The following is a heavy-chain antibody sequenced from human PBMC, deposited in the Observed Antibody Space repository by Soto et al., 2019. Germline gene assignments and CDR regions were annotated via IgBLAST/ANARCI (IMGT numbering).Heavy chain of an antibody. CDR1: GYTFTSFD. CDR3: AREHCTSKSCDSSIYYYGMDV. Sequence: ASVKVSCKASGYTFTSFDINWVRQATGQGLEWMGWMNPNSGNTVYAQKLQGRVTMTRDTSISTAYMELSSLRSEDTAVYYCAREHCTSKSCDSSIYYYGMDVWGQGTTVTVSS. D-gene: IGHD2-2*02. J-gene: IGHJ6*02. V-gene: IGHV1-8*01. CDR2: MNPNSGNT.